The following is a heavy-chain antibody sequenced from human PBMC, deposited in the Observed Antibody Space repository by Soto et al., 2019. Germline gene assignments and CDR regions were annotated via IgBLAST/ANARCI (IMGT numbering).Heavy chain of an antibody. CDR1: GGSISSSSYY. CDR2: IYYSGST. D-gene: IGHD2-2*01. Sequence: QLQLQESGPGLVKPSETLSLTCTVSGGSISSSSYYWGWIRQPPGKGLEWIGSIYYSGSTYYNPSLKSRVTISVDTSKNQFSLKLSSVTAADTAVYYCARLVSGVRFKGGRNCSSTSCWGYYYGMDVWGQGTTVTVSS. J-gene: IGHJ6*02. V-gene: IGHV4-39*01. CDR3: ARLVSGVRFKGGRNCSSTSCWGYYYGMDV.